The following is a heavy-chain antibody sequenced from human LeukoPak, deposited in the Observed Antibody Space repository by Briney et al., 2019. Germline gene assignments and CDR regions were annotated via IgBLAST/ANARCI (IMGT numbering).Heavy chain of an antibody. CDR2: ISGSGGNT. J-gene: IGHJ4*02. CDR3: AKGGKYSGSGSPDY. V-gene: IGHV3-23*01. CDR1: GFTFSTYA. Sequence: GGSLRLSCAASGFTFSTYAMSWVRQAPGQGREWVSGISGSGGNTYYADTVKGRFTISRDNSYNTLYLQMNSLRAEDTAVYYCAKGGKYSGSGSPDYWGQGTLVTVSS. D-gene: IGHD6-6*01.